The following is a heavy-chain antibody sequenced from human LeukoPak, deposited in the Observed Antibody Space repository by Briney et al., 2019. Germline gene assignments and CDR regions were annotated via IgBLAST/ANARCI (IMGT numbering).Heavy chain of an antibody. V-gene: IGHV3-21*01. CDR2: ISSSSSYI. Sequence: GGSLRLSCAASGFTFSSYSMNWVRQAPGKGLEWVSSISSSSSYIYYADSVKGRSTISRDNAKNSLYLQMNSLRAEDTAVYYCASSGSYRFDYWGQGTLVTVSS. J-gene: IGHJ4*02. CDR1: GFTFSSYS. CDR3: ASSGSYRFDY. D-gene: IGHD1-26*01.